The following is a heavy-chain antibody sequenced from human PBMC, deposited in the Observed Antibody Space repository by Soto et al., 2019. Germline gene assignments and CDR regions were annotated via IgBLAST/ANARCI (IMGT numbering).Heavy chain of an antibody. CDR2: IYATGTT. D-gene: IGHD1-1*01. J-gene: IGHJ5*02. CDR1: GASISGFY. Sequence: PSETLSLTCTVSGASISGFYWSWIRRSAGKGLEWIGRIYATGTTDYNPSLKSRVMMSVDTSKKQFSLKLRSVTAADTAVYYCVRDGTKTLRDWFDPWGQGISVTVSS. V-gene: IGHV4-4*07. CDR3: VRDGTKTLRDWFDP.